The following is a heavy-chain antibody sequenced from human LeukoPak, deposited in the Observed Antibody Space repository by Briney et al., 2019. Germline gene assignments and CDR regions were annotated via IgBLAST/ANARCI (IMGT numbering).Heavy chain of an antibody. Sequence: GESLKISCKGSGYSFTSYWIGWVRQMPGKGLEWMGIIYPGDSDTRYSPSFQGQVTVSADKSISTAYLQWSSLKASDTAMYYCASGHCSGGNCYEAGKDAFDIWGQGTMVTVSS. CDR2: IYPGDSDT. CDR1: GYSFTSYW. V-gene: IGHV5-51*01. CDR3: ASGHCSGGNCYEAGKDAFDI. D-gene: IGHD2-15*01. J-gene: IGHJ3*02.